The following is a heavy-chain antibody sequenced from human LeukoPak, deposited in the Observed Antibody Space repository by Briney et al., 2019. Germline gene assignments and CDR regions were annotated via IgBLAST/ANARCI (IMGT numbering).Heavy chain of an antibody. CDR3: ARDLRVAGTGDHFDY. Sequence: ASVKVSCKASGYTFTGYYMHWVRQAPGQGLEWMGWINPNSGGTNYAQKFQGRVTMTRDTSISTAYMELSRLRSDDTAVYYCARDLRVAGTGDHFDYWGQGTLVTVSS. D-gene: IGHD6-19*01. CDR2: INPNSGGT. CDR1: GYTFTGYY. V-gene: IGHV1-2*02. J-gene: IGHJ4*02.